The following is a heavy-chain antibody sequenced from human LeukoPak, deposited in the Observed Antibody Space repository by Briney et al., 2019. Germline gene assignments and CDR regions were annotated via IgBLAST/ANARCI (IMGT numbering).Heavy chain of an antibody. CDR1: GGTFSSYA. D-gene: IGHD1-26*01. V-gene: IGHV1-69*04. CDR3: ARDESGRGAHFDY. J-gene: IGHJ4*02. CDR2: IIPILGIA. Sequence: ASVKVSCKASGGTFSSYAISWVRQAPGQGLEWMGRIIPILGIANYAQKFQGRVTITADKSTSTAYMELSSLRSEDTAVYYCARDESGRGAHFDYWGPGTLVTVSS.